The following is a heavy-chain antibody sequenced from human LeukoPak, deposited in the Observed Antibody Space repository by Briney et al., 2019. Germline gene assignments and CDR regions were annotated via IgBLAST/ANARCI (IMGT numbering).Heavy chain of an antibody. Sequence: GESLKISCKASGYSFTSQWIGWVRRMPGKGLEWMGIIYPGNSDTRYSPSFVGQVTISTDKSISTAYLQWSSLKASDTAIYYCARLGTTMIMRDWGQGTLVTVSS. J-gene: IGHJ4*02. CDR1: GYSFTSQW. D-gene: IGHD1-1*01. CDR3: ARLGTTMIMRD. V-gene: IGHV5-51*01. CDR2: IYPGNSDT.